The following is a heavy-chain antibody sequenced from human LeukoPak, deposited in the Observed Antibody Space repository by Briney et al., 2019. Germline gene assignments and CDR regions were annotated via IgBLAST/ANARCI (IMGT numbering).Heavy chain of an antibody. D-gene: IGHD5-12*01. Sequence: ASMKVSCKASGYTFTNHGINWVRQAPGQGLEWMGWINTDNGNTNYAQNLQGRVTMTTDKSTSTAYMELSSLRSEDTAVYYCGRGARPPHYYYYMDVWGKGTTVTVSS. CDR3: GRGARPPHYYYYMDV. J-gene: IGHJ6*03. V-gene: IGHV1-18*01. CDR1: GYTFTNHG. CDR2: INTDNGNT.